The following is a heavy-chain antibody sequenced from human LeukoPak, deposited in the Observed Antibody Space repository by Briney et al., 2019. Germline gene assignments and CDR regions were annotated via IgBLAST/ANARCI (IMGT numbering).Heavy chain of an antibody. Sequence: SQTLSLTCALSGDSVSSNIAAWSWIRQSPLRCLESLGRTFYRSKWYNDYAVSVQSRISINPDTSKNQFSLQLNSVTPEDTAVYYCARERDDSRDYYLPMDVWGKGTTVTISS. CDR2: TFYRSKWYN. CDR1: GDSVSSNIAA. J-gene: IGHJ6*03. V-gene: IGHV6-1*01. CDR3: ARERDDSRDYYLPMDV. D-gene: IGHD3-22*01.